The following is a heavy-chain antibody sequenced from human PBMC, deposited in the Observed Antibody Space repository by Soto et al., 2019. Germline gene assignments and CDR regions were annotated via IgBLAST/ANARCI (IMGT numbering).Heavy chain of an antibody. CDR2: ISAYNGNT. CDR1: GYTFTSYG. V-gene: IGHV1-18*01. Sequence: QVQLVQSGAEVKKPGASVKVSCKASGYTFTSYGISWVRQAPGQGLEWMGWISAYNGNTNYAQKLQGRVTMPTDTLTSIAYMELRSLRSYSSSVYYCARDGGEDIVLVPAATRRGDAFDIWGQGTMVTVSS. D-gene: IGHD2-2*01. CDR3: ARDGGEDIVLVPAATRRGDAFDI. J-gene: IGHJ3*02.